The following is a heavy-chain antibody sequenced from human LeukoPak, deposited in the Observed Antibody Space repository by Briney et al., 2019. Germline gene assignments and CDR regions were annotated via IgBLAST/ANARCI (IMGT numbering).Heavy chain of an antibody. Sequence: SETLSLTCTVSGGSISASSYYWGWIRQRPGKGLEWIGSIYYSGSTYYNPSLKSRVTISVDTSKNQFSLKLSSVTAAGTAVYYCARRLYDSSGFIDYWGQGTLVTVSS. CDR1: GGSISASSYY. V-gene: IGHV4-39*01. CDR3: ARRLYDSSGFIDY. J-gene: IGHJ4*02. D-gene: IGHD3-22*01. CDR2: IYYSGST.